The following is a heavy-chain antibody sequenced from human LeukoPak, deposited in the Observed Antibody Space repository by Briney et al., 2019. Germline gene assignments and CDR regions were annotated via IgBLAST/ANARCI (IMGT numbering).Heavy chain of an antibody. CDR3: GRDVRGDGFDL. CDR1: NFTFSSFC. Sequence: AGGSLRLSCAASNFTFSSFCMTWVRQAPGKGLEWVSNIRQDGSKKYYVDSVKGRFTISRDNSKNSLYLQMNSLRAEDTAIYYCGRDVRGDGFDLWGQGTMVSVFS. J-gene: IGHJ3*01. D-gene: IGHD5-24*01. CDR2: IRQDGSKK. V-gene: IGHV3-7*04.